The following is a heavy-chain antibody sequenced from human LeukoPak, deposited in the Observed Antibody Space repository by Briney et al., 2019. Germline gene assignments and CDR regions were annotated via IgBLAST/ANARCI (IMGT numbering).Heavy chain of an antibody. CDR1: GGSISSSSYY. Sequence: PSETLSLTCTVSGGSISSSSYYWGWIRQPPGKGLEWIGSIYYSGSTYYNPSLKSRVTISVDTSKNQFSLKLSSVTAADTAVYYCATAYYDFWSGYYTAGNYMDVWGKGTTVTVSS. CDR3: ATAYYDFWSGYYTAGNYMDV. V-gene: IGHV4-39*07. CDR2: IYYSGST. J-gene: IGHJ6*03. D-gene: IGHD3-3*01.